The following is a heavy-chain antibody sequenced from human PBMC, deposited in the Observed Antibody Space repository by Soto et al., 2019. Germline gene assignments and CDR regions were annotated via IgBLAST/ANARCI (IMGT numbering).Heavy chain of an antibody. CDR2: MNPNSGNI. J-gene: IGHJ6*03. D-gene: IGHD3-9*01. V-gene: IGHV1-8*01. Sequence: QVQLVQSGAEVKKPGASVKVSCKASGYTFTSYDINWVRQATGQGLEWMGWMNPNSGNIGYAQKFQGRVSMTRNTSISTAYMELCSLRSEDTAVSYCARGGSYYDILTGYYSQPYYYYMDVWGKGTTVTVS. CDR3: ARGGSYYDILTGYYSQPYYYYMDV. CDR1: GYTFTSYD.